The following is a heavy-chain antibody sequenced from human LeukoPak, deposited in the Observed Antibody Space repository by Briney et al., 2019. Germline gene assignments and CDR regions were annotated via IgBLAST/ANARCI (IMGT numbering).Heavy chain of an antibody. CDR2: ISSSCSTI. CDR3: ARETGTGSPLDY. CDR1: GFTFSSYE. D-gene: IGHD3/OR15-3a*01. V-gene: IGHV3-48*03. Sequence: GGSLRLSCAASGFTFSSYEMNWVRQAPGKGLEWVSYISSSCSTIYYADSVKGRFTISRDNAKNSLYMQMNSLRAEDTAVYYCARETGTGSPLDYWGQGTLVTVSS. J-gene: IGHJ4*02.